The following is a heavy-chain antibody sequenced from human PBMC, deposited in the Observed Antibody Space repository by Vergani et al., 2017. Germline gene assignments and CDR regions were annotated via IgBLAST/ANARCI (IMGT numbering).Heavy chain of an antibody. CDR2: ISSSSSYT. CDR1: GFTFSDYY. CDR3: ARDQLDPCYGDCTSGYFDV. Sequence: QVQLVESGGGLVKPGGSLRLSCAASGFTFSDYYMSWIRQAPGKGLEGVSYISSSSSYTNYADSVKGRFTISRDNAKNSLYLQMNSLRAEDTPVYYCARDQLDPCYGDCTSGYFDVWGGGTLVTVSS. J-gene: IGHJ2*01. D-gene: IGHD4-17*01. V-gene: IGHV3-11*05.